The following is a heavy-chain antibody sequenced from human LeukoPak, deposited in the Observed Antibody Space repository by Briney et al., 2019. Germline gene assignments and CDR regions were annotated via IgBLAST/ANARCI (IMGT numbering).Heavy chain of an antibody. CDR1: GDSVSSNSAA. CDR3: ARVGVYSGYDYYYYYYMDV. CDR2: TYYRSKWYN. V-gene: IGHV6-1*01. J-gene: IGHJ6*03. D-gene: IGHD5-12*01. Sequence: SQTLSLTCAISGDSVSSNSAAWNWIRQSPSRGLEWLGRTYYRSKWYNDYAVSVKSRITINPDTSKNQFSLQLNSVTPEDTAVYYCARVGVYSGYDYYYYYYMDVWGKGTTVTVSS.